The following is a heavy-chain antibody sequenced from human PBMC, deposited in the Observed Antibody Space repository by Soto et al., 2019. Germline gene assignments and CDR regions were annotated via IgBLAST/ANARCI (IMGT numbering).Heavy chain of an antibody. CDR2: IIPIFGKA. CDR1: GGSFSTYS. V-gene: IGHV1-69*01. J-gene: IGHJ6*02. CDR3: ARGSRTYVYYYGMDV. D-gene: IGHD3-16*01. Sequence: QVQRVQSGAEVKRPGSSVKVSCKASGGSFSTYSISWVRQAPGQGPEWMGGIIPIFGKANYAQKFQGRVTITADESTTTAYMELSSLRSDDTAVYYCARGSRTYVYYYGMDVWGQGTTVTVSS.